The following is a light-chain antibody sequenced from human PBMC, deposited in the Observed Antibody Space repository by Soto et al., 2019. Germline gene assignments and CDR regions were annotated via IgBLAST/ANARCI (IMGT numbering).Light chain of an antibody. J-gene: IGLJ2*01. CDR1: SSNIGAGYD. Sequence: QSVLTQPPSVSGAPGQRVTISCTGSSSNIGAGYDVHWYQQLPGTAPKLLIYGNSNRPSGVSDRFSGSKSGNTASLIISGLRAEDEADYYCSSQTGSATVLFGGGTKLTVL. CDR2: GNS. CDR3: SSQTGSATVL. V-gene: IGLV1-40*01.